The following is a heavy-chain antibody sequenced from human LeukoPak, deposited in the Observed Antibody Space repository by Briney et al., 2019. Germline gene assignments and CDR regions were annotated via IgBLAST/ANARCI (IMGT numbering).Heavy chain of an antibody. Sequence: PSETLSLTCAVSGGSISSSNWWSWVRQPPGKGLEWIGEIYHSESTNYNPSLKSRVTISVDKSKNQFSLKLSSVTAADTAVYYCARVGAYCGGDCYLDYWGQGTLVTVSS. CDR2: IYHSEST. CDR3: ARVGAYCGGDCYLDY. J-gene: IGHJ4*02. V-gene: IGHV4-4*02. D-gene: IGHD2-21*02. CDR1: GGSISSSNW.